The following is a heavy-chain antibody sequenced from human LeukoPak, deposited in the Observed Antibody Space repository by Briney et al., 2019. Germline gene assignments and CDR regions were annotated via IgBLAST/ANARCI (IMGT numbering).Heavy chain of an antibody. CDR1: GLTFTNYS. Sequence: GGSLRLSCAASGLTFTNYSMNRVRQAPGMGLEWVSSISRSSRYIDYADSVKGRFTISRDNAKNSLYLQMNSLRAEDTAVYYCARTRNLGYCSSTSCPNFDYWGRGTLVTVSS. D-gene: IGHD2-2*01. CDR2: ISRSSRYI. V-gene: IGHV3-21*01. CDR3: ARTRNLGYCSSTSCPNFDY. J-gene: IGHJ4*02.